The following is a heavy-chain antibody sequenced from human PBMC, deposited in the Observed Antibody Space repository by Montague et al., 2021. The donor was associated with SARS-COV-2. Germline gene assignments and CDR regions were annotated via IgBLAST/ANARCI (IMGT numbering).Heavy chain of an antibody. CDR3: ASQVPDFWSGIDY. Sequence: ETLSLTCTVSGGSISSYYWSWIRQPPGKGLEWIGYIYYSGSTNYNPPLKSRVTISVDTSKNQFSLKLSSVTAADTAVYYCASQVPDFWSGIDYWGQGTLVTVSS. CDR1: GGSISSYY. D-gene: IGHD3-3*01. CDR2: IYYSGST. J-gene: IGHJ4*02. V-gene: IGHV4-59*01.